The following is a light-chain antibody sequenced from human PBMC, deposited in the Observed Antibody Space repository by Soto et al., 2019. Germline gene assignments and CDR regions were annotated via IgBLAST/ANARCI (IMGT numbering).Light chain of an antibody. Sequence: EIVLTQSPDTLSLSPGDRATLSCRASQSVRTSYLVWYQHKVGQSPRLLLYGASRRATGIPDRFTGGGSGTDFTLTITRLEPEDFAVYYCQHYANSLWTFGQGTRV. V-gene: IGKV3-20*01. CDR1: QSVRTSY. J-gene: IGKJ1*01. CDR2: GAS. CDR3: QHYANSLWT.